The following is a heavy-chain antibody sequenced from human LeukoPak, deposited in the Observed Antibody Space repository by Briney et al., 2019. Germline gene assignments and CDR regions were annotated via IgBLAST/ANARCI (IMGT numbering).Heavy chain of an antibody. CDR1: GYTFTSYG. D-gene: IGHD6-19*01. V-gene: IGHV1-18*01. J-gene: IGHJ5*02. CDR2: ISAYNGNT. CDR3: AGIAVAESKNWFDP. Sequence: ASVKVSCKASGYTFTSYGISWVRQAPGQGLEWMGWISAYNGNTNYAQKLQGRVTMTTDTSTSTAYMELRSLRSDDTAVYYCAGIAVAESKNWFDPWGQGTLVTVSS.